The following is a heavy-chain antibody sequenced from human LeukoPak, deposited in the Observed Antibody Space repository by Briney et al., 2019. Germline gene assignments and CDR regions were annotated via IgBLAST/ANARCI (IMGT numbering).Heavy chain of an antibody. CDR2: ISGSGGST. CDR1: GFTFSSYA. J-gene: IGHJ6*02. D-gene: IGHD5-12*01. Sequence: SGGSLRLSCAASGFTFSSYAMSWVRQAPGKGLEWVSAISGSGGSTYYADSVKGRFTISRDNSKNTLYLQMNSLRAEDTAVYYCARHPYSGYAQGYYYYGMDVWGQGTTVTVSS. V-gene: IGHV3-23*01. CDR3: ARHPYSGYAQGYYYYGMDV.